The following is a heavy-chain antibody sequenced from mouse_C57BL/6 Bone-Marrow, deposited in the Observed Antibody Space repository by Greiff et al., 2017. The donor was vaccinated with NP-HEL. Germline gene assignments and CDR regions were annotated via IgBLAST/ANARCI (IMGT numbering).Heavy chain of an antibody. J-gene: IGHJ4*01. CDR1: GYTFTSYW. D-gene: IGHD2-1*01. CDR2: IHPSDSDT. Sequence: QVQLQQSGAELARPGASVKVSCKASGYTFTSYWMHWVKQRPGQGLEWIGRIHPSDSDTNYNQKFKGKATLTVDKSSSTAYMQLSSLTSEDSAVYYCAIRIPYGNYEYYAMDYWGQGTSVTVSS. CDR3: AIRIPYGNYEYYAMDY. V-gene: IGHV1-74*01.